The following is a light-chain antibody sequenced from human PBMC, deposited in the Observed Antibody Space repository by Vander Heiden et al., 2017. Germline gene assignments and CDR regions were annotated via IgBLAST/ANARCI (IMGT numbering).Light chain of an antibody. CDR3: SSYTSSSPHVV. V-gene: IGLV2-14*03. CDR1: SSDVGAYNY. J-gene: IGLJ2*01. Sequence: QSALTQPASASGSPGQSITISCTGTSSDVGAYNYVSWYQQHPGKAPKLMIYDVSNRPSGVSNRFSGSKSGNTASLTISGLQAEDEADYYCSSYTSSSPHVVFGGGTKLTVL. CDR2: DVS.